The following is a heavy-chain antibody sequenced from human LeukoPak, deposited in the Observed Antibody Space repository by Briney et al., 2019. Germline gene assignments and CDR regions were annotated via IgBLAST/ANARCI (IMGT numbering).Heavy chain of an antibody. CDR2: ISRSSSYI. V-gene: IGHV3-21*01. Sequence: GGSLRLSCAASGFTFSDYSMNWVRQAPGKGLEWVSSISRSSSYIYYADSMKGRFTISRDDAKNSLSLRMNSLRAEDTAVYYCARDRDFGVGNWFDPWGQGVLVTVSA. D-gene: IGHD3-3*01. J-gene: IGHJ5*02. CDR3: ARDRDFGVGNWFDP. CDR1: GFTFSDYS.